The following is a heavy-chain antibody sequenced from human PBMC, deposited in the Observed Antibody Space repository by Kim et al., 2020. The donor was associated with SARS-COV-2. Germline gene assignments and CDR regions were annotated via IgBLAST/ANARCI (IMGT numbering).Heavy chain of an antibody. D-gene: IGHD3-9*01. J-gene: IGHJ4*02. CDR2: INRDGSEI. V-gene: IGHV3-7*03. Sequence: GGSLRLSCVASGLTFSNYWMTWVRQAPGKGLEWVANINRDGSEIYYVDSVKGRFTISRDNAKKSLYLQMNSLRAEDTAVYYCASGSKDQLMARLINFWGQGTLITVAS. CDR1: GLTFSNYW. CDR3: ASGSKDQLMARLINF.